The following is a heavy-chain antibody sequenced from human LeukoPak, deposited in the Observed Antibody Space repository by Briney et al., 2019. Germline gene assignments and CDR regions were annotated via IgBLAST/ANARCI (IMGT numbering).Heavy chain of an antibody. CDR3: ARMSTSSWFVCDY. CDR2: IYSGGST. CDR1: GFTVSSNY. Sequence: GGSLRLSCAASGFTVSSNYMSWVRQAPGKGLEWVSVIYSGGSTYYADSVKGRFTISRHNSKNTLYLQMNSLRAEDTAVYYCARMSTSSWFVCDYWGPGTLVTVSS. D-gene: IGHD6-13*01. V-gene: IGHV3-53*01. J-gene: IGHJ4*02.